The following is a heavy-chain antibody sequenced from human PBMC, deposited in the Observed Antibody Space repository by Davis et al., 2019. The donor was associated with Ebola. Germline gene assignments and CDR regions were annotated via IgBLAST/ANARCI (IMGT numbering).Heavy chain of an antibody. V-gene: IGHV3-23*01. D-gene: IGHD3-22*01. CDR2: ISGSGGST. CDR1: GFTFSSYA. CDR3: AKETGIRYYDSSGYYSFDY. J-gene: IGHJ4*02. Sequence: PGGSLRLSCAASGFTFSSYAMSWVRQAPGKGLEWVSAISGSGGSTYYADSVKGRFTIARDNSKNTLYLQMNSLRAEDTAVYYCAKETGIRYYDSSGYYSFDYWGQGTLVTVSS.